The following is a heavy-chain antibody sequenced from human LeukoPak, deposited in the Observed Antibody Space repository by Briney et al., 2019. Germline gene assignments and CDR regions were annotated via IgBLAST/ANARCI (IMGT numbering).Heavy chain of an antibody. V-gene: IGHV6-1*01. CDR1: GDSVSSNKAA. J-gene: IGHJ4*02. CDR3: ARNYYGSGSYYTLDS. D-gene: IGHD3-10*01. CDR2: TYYDSQWYR. Sequence: SQTLSLTCTISGDSVSSNKAAWNWIRQSPSRGLEWLGRTYYDSQWYRDYAVSVKSRMTVSPDTSKNRFSLHLNSVTPEDTAVYYCARNYYGSGSYYTLDSWGPGTLVTVSS.